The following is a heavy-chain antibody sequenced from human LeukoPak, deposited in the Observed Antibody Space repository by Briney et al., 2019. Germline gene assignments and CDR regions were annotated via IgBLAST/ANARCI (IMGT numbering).Heavy chain of an antibody. CDR1: GVSISSGGYS. Sequence: SETLSLTCAVSGVSISSGGYSWSWIRQPPGKGLEWIGYIYHSGSTYYNPSLKSRVTISVDRSKNQFSLKLSSVTAADTAVYYCARGLRSGSYYKHWYFDLWGRGTLVTVSS. CDR2: IYHSGST. V-gene: IGHV4-30-2*01. CDR3: ARGLRSGSYYKHWYFDL. J-gene: IGHJ2*01. D-gene: IGHD1-26*01.